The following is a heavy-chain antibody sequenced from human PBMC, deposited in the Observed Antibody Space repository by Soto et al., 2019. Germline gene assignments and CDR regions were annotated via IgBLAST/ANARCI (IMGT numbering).Heavy chain of an antibody. J-gene: IGHJ6*03. V-gene: IGHV1-8*01. CDR1: GDTFTIND. CDR2: MNPNSGNT. CDR3: ARGRRTLKRTTQNVLRFLDYYYMDV. D-gene: IGHD3-3*01. Sequence: ASVKVTCTASGDTFTINDINWVRQATGQGLEWMGWMNPNSGNTGYAQKFQGRVTMTRNTSISTAYMELSSLRSEDTAVYYCARGRRTLKRTTQNVLRFLDYYYMDVWGKGTTVTVSS.